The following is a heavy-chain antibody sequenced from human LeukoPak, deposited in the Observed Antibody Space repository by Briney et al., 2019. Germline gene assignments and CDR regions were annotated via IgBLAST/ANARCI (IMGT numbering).Heavy chain of an antibody. CDR1: GVFFSYFY. J-gene: IGHJ4*02. CDR2: IYYGGDA. CDR3: ADTDSHGPRKFIAS. Sequence: WEPLSLTCGVYGVFFSYFYGTWIRQAPGKGLEWIGEIYYGGDAHDNAPLKRRVTISLDTSKNPFSVNLSCMTAGDPGVYYCADTDSHGPRKFIASWGQGTPVTVSS. V-gene: IGHV4-34*01. D-gene: IGHD2-8*01.